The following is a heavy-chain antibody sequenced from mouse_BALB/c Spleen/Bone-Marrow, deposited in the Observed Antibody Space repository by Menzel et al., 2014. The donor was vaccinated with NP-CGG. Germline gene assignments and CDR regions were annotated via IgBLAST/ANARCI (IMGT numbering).Heavy chain of an antibody. D-gene: IGHD2-14*01. J-gene: IGHJ2*01. Sequence: VESGGGSVQPGGSRKLSCAASGFTFSSFGMHWVRQAPEKGLEWVAYISSGSSTIYYADTVKGRFTISRDNPKNTLFLQMTSLRSEDTAMYYCARDVPLYDVGYFDYWGQGTTLTVSS. V-gene: IGHV5-17*02. CDR3: ARDVPLYDVGYFDY. CDR2: ISSGSSTI. CDR1: GFTFSSFG.